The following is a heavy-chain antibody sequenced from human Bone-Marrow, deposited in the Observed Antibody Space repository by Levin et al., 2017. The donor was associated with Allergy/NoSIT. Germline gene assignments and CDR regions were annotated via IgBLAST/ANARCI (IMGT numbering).Heavy chain of an antibody. V-gene: IGHV3-64*02. D-gene: IGHD5-18*01. CDR1: GFTFSGHA. Sequence: GESLKISCAASGFTFSGHAMHWVRQTPGKGLEYVSAISSYGGSIYYADSVKGRFTISRDNSKNTLYLQMGSLRAEDTAVYYCARGFESGYNYGIDYWGQGTLVTVSS. CDR2: ISSYGGSI. J-gene: IGHJ4*02. CDR3: ARGFESGYNYGIDY.